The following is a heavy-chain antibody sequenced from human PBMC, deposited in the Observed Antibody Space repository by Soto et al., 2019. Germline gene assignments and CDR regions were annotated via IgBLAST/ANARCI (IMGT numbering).Heavy chain of an antibody. J-gene: IGHJ4*02. CDR2: TYFRTKWHT. Sequence: PSQTLSLTCDISGDRVSSKSASWNWIRQSPSRGLEWLGRTYFRTKWHTDYSESAKSRITVSPDSSKNRFSLRLGSVTPEDTATYFCARLVSTVAGVNVFDNWGQGSPVTVSS. V-gene: IGHV6-1*01. CDR3: ARLVSTVAGVNVFDN. D-gene: IGHD3-22*01. CDR1: GDRVSSKSAS.